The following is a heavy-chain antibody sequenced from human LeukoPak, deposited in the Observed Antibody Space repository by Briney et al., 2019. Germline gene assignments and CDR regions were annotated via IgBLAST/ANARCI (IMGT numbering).Heavy chain of an antibody. D-gene: IGHD6-19*01. CDR1: GGSISSSNR. V-gene: IGHV4-4*02. CDR2: IYHSGGT. Sequence: PSDPLSLTCAVSGGSISSSNRWSWVRQPPGKGLEWSGEIYHSGGTNYNPCLKSRVTISVDQSKNQFSLRLSSVTAADTAVYYCARAGRLGFDYWGQGNLVTVSS. CDR3: ARAGRLGFDY. J-gene: IGHJ4*02.